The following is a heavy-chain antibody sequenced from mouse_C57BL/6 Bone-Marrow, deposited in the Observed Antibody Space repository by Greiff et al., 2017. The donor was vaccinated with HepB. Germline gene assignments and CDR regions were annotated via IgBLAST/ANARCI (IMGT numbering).Heavy chain of an antibody. CDR1: GFTFSDFY. V-gene: IGHV7-1*01. D-gene: IGHD1-1*01. Sequence: EVKLVESGGGLVQSGRSLRLSCATSGFTFSDFYMEWVRQAPGKGLEWIAASRNKANDYTTEYSASVKGRFIVSRDTSQSILYLQMNALRAEDTAIYYCARDAIYYYGSSSYYYAMDYWGQGTSVTVSS. CDR2: SRNKANDYTT. J-gene: IGHJ4*01. CDR3: ARDAIYYYGSSSYYYAMDY.